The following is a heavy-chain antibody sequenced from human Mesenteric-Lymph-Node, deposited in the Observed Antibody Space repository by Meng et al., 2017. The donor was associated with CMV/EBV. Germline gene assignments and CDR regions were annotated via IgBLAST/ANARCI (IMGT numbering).Heavy chain of an antibody. V-gene: IGHV4-34*01. CDR2: INHSGST. J-gene: IGHJ4*02. CDR1: GGSFSGYY. CDR3: ARGSSYDILTGYFDY. D-gene: IGHD3-9*01. Sequence: QGQLPQWGPGLLKPSETLSVTCAGYGGSFSGYYWNWIRQSPEKGLEWIGEINHSGSTTYNPSFTSRIIISVDTSTNQTSLNMSSVTAADTAVYYCARGSSYDILTGYFDYWGQGALVTVSS.